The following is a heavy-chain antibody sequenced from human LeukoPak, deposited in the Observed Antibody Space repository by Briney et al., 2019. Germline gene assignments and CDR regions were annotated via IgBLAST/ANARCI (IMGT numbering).Heavy chain of an antibody. CDR3: ARRVVWDTAMVTGFDY. V-gene: IGHV4-59*01. Sequence: SETLSLTCTVSGGSISSYYWSWIRQPPGKGLEWIGYIYYSGSTNYNPSLKSRVTISVDTSKNQFSLKLSSVTAADTAVYYCARRVVWDTAMVTGFDYWGQGTLVTASS. D-gene: IGHD5-18*01. J-gene: IGHJ4*02. CDR2: IYYSGST. CDR1: GGSISSYY.